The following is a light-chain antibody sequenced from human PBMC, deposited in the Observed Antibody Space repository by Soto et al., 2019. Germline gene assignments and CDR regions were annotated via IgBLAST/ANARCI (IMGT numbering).Light chain of an antibody. J-gene: IGKJ3*01. Sequence: EIVLTQSPGTLSLSPGERATLSCRASASLSTNSLAWYQQKPGQPPRLLIYAASTRHTDIPDRFTGSGSGTDFALTISRLEPEDFAVYYCQQRSNWPRITFGPGTKVDIK. CDR3: QQRSNWPRIT. CDR1: ASLSTNS. CDR2: AAS. V-gene: IGKV3D-20*02.